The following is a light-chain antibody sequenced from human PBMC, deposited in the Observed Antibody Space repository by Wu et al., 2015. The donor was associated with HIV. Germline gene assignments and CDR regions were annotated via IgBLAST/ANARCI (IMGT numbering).Light chain of an antibody. CDR3: QQRLSWPPVT. J-gene: IGKJ5*01. V-gene: IGKV3-11*01. Sequence: EVVLTQSPGTLSLSPGERATLSCRASQTIDTYLAWYQHQPGQAPRLLIYDASKRATGIPARFSGSGSGTDFTLTISSLEPEDFAVYYCQQRLSWPPVTFGQGHDWRLN. CDR1: QTIDTY. CDR2: DAS.